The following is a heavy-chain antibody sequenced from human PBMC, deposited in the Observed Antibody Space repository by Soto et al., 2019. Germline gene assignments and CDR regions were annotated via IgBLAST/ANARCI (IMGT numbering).Heavy chain of an antibody. D-gene: IGHD4-4*01. CDR3: AREWSLGPFPTVTTGTTWFDP. J-gene: IGHJ5*02. CDR2: ISAYNGNT. CDR1: GYTFTSYG. Sequence: GASVKVSCKASGYTFTSYGISWVRQAPGQGLEWMGWISAYNGNTNYAQKLQGRVTMTTDTSTSTAYMELRSLRSDDTAVYYCAREWSLGPFPTVTTGTTWFDPWGQGTLVTVSS. V-gene: IGHV1-18*01.